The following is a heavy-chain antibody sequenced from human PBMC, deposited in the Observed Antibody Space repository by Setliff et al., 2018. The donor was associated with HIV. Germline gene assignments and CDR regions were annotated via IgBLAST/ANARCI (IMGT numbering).Heavy chain of an antibody. J-gene: IGHJ1*01. CDR1: EFTFSRYS. CDR2: ISSTSRYI. Sequence: PGGSLRLSCAASEFTFSRYSMNWVRQAPGKGLEWVSSISSTSRYIYYADSVKGRFTISRDNAKNSLYLQMNSLSAEDTAVYYCVRGVTRDISGYYRDEYFQHWGQGTPVTVSS. CDR3: VRGVTRDISGYYRDEYFQH. V-gene: IGHV3-21*01. D-gene: IGHD3-22*01.